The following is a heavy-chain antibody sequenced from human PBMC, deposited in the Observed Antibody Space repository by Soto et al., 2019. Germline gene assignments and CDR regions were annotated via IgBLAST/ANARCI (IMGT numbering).Heavy chain of an antibody. V-gene: IGHV1-69*02. CDR2: IIPILGIA. CDR3: ARHRATVTENNWFDP. D-gene: IGHD4-17*01. J-gene: IGHJ5*02. CDR1: GGTFSSYT. Sequence: QVQLVQSGAEVKQPGSSVKVSCKASGGTFSSYTISWVRQAPGQGLEWMGRIIPILGIANYAQKFQGRVTITADKSTSTAYMELSSLRSEDTAVYYCARHRATVTENNWFDPWGQGTLVTVSS.